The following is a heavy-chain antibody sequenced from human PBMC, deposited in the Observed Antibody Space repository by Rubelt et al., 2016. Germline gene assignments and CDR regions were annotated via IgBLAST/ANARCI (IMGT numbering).Heavy chain of an antibody. J-gene: IGHJ4*02. Sequence: QPGRSLRLSCAASGFTFSSYAMHWVRQAPGKGLEWVAVISYDGSNKYYADSVKGRFTISRDNSKNTLYLQVNSLTADDTAVYYCGRYCGGGCYYFDYWGQGTLVTVSS. D-gene: IGHD2-21*02. CDR1: GFTFSSYA. CDR2: ISYDGSNK. V-gene: IGHV3-30*04. CDR3: GRYCGGGCYYFDY.